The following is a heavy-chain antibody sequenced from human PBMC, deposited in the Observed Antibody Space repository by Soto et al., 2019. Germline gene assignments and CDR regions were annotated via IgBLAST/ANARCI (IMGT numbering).Heavy chain of an antibody. CDR3: AHSVVAGLGYYFDY. V-gene: IGHV2-5*02. CDR2: ICWDDDN. J-gene: IGHJ4*02. Sequence: QITLKESGPPLVKPTQTLTLTCTFSGFSLSSTRVAVGWIRQPPGKALEWLALICWDDDNRYSPFLKSRLTMTKDTSKHQVVLTMTNMDPVDTATYYCAHSVVAGLGYYFDYWGQGTLVTVSS. D-gene: IGHD6-19*01. CDR1: GFSLSSTRVA.